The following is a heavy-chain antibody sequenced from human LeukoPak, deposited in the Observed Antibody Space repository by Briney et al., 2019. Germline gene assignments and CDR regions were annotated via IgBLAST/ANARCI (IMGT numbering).Heavy chain of an antibody. V-gene: IGHV4-59*01. CDR3: ARGYSGYDYPFDY. D-gene: IGHD5-12*01. J-gene: IGHJ4*02. CDR2: IYYSGST. Sequence: PSETLSLTCTVSGGSISSYYWSWIRQPPGKGLEWIGYIYYSGSTNYNPSPKSRVTISVDTSKNQFSLKLSSVTAADTAVYYCARGYSGYDYPFDYWGQGTLVTVSS. CDR1: GGSISSYY.